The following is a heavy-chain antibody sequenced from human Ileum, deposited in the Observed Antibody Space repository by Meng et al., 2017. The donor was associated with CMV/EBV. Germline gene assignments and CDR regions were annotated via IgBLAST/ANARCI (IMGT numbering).Heavy chain of an antibody. V-gene: IGHV4-39*07. CDR2: VHNDGSS. D-gene: IGHD2/OR15-2a*01. Sequence: GSLRLSCTVSSASTANNNHFWAWIRQTPGRGLEWIGSVHNDGSSDYSPSLRSRATIFLDTSDTQFSLNLTSLTAADTAIYYCARVGTFRALYYFDFWGQGTLVTVSS. CDR3: ARVGTFRALYYFDF. J-gene: IGHJ4*02. CDR1: SASTANNNHF.